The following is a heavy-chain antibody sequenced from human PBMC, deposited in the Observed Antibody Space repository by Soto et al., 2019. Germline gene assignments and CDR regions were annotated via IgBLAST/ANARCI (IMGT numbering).Heavy chain of an antibody. Sequence: GSLTLSCAASGFNFSSYWMSWVRQAPGKGLEWVANIKQDGSEKYYVDSVKGRFTISRDNAKNSLYLQMNSLRAEDTAVYYCASHPYSSSWYSWGQGTLVTVSS. J-gene: IGHJ4*02. CDR2: IKQDGSEK. CDR3: ASHPYSSSWYS. CDR1: GFNFSSYW. V-gene: IGHV3-7*02. D-gene: IGHD6-13*01.